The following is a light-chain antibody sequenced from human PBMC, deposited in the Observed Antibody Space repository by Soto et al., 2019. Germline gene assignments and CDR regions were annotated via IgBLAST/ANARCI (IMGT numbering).Light chain of an antibody. J-gene: IGKJ3*01. CDR2: AAS. CDR3: QQYGSSPVFT. V-gene: IGKV3-20*01. CDR1: QSVSSSY. Sequence: EIVLTQSPGTLSLSPGERATLSCRASQSVSSSYLAWYQQKTGQAPRLLIYAASSRATGIPDRFSGSGSGTDFTLTISRLEPEDFAVYYCQQYGSSPVFTFGPGNKVDIK.